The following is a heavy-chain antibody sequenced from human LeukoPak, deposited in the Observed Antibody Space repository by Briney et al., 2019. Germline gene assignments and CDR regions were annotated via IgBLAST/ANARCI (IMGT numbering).Heavy chain of an antibody. Sequence: GGSLRLSCAASGFTFSSYWMSWVRQAPGKGLEWVSYISSSGSTIYYADSVKGGFTISRDNAKNSLYLQMNSLRAEDTAVYYCARDVYSSWYLFDYWGQGTLVTVSS. D-gene: IGHD6-13*01. CDR3: ARDVYSSWYLFDY. CDR1: GFTFSSYW. CDR2: ISSSGSTI. V-gene: IGHV3-48*04. J-gene: IGHJ4*02.